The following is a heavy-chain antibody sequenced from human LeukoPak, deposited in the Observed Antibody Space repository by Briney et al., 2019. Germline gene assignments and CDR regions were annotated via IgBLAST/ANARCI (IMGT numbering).Heavy chain of an antibody. J-gene: IGHJ4*02. D-gene: IGHD6-6*01. CDR2: INHSGST. Sequence: SETLSLTCALYGGSFSGYYWSWIRQPPRKGLEWIGEINHSGSTNYNPSLKSRVTISVDTSKNQFSLKLSSVTAADTAVYYCARRRAARRTFDYWGQGTLVTVSS. CDR3: ARRRAARRTFDY. V-gene: IGHV4-34*01. CDR1: GGSFSGYY.